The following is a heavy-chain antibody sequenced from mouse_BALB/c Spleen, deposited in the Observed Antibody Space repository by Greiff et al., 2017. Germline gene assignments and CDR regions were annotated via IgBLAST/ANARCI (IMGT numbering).Heavy chain of an antibody. CDR3: ATYNGNYFYAMDY. J-gene: IGHJ4*01. V-gene: IGHV14-3*02. CDR1: GFNIKDTY. Sequence: VQLKQSGAELVKPGASVKLSCTASGFNIKDTYMHWVQQRPEQGLEWIGRIDPANGNTKYDPKFQGQATITEDTSSNTPYLLLSSLTSEDSDVYYCATYNGNYFYAMDYWGQGTSVTVSS. D-gene: IGHD2-10*01. CDR2: IDPANGNT.